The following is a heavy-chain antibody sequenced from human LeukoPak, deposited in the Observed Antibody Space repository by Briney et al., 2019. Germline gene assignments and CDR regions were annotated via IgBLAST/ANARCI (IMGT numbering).Heavy chain of an antibody. CDR2: ISGSGCST. J-gene: IGHJ5*02. V-gene: IGHV3-23*01. Sequence: GGSLRLSCAASGFTFSSYAMSWVRQAPGKGLEWVSAISGSGCSTYYADSVKGRFTISRDNSKNTLYLQMNSLRAEDTAVYYCAKDRLAAAGPNWFDPWGQGTLVTVSS. CDR3: AKDRLAAAGPNWFDP. D-gene: IGHD6-13*01. CDR1: GFTFSSYA.